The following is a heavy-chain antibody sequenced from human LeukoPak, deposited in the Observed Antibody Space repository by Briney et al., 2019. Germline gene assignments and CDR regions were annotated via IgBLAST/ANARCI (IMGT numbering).Heavy chain of an antibody. CDR2: IKQDGSEK. D-gene: IGHD6-13*01. Sequence: PGGSLRLSCAASGFTFSSYWMSWVRQAPGKGLEWVANIKQDGSEKYYVDSVKGRFTISRDNAKNSLYLRMNSLRAEDTAVYYCARVGYSSSWYLDGWGQGTLVTVSS. J-gene: IGHJ4*02. V-gene: IGHV3-7*01. CDR1: GFTFSSYW. CDR3: ARVGYSSSWYLDG.